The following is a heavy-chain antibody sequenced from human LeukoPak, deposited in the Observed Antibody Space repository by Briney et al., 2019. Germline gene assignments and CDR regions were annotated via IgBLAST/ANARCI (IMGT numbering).Heavy chain of an antibody. CDR3: ARDGSAYNFGY. CDR2: INNDGSYI. D-gene: IGHD5-24*01. V-gene: IGHV3-74*01. CDR1: GFTFSPAW. Sequence: PGGSLRLSCAASGFTFSPAWMHWVRQAPGKGLEWVSRINNDGSYINYADSVKGRFTISRDNAKNTLSLQMNSLRAEDTAVYFCARDGSAYNFGYWGQGVLVTVSS. J-gene: IGHJ4*02.